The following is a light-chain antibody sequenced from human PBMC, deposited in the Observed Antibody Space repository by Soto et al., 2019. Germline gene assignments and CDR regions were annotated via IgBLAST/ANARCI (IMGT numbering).Light chain of an antibody. CDR2: DAS. V-gene: IGKV3-11*01. CDR3: QERSNWPVFT. CDR1: QSVSSY. Sequence: EIVLTQSPATLSLSPGERATLSCRASQSVSSYLAWYQQKPGQAPRLLIYDASNRATGIPARFSGRRSGTAFTLTISSLEPEDFAVYYCQERSNWPVFTFGPGHKVDIK. J-gene: IGKJ3*01.